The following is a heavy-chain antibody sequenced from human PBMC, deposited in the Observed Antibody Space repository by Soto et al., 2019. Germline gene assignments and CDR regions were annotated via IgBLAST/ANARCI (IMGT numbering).Heavy chain of an antibody. D-gene: IGHD3-16*01. CDR3: AREAGKGGCFDY. CDR1: GFTFSSYG. J-gene: IGHJ4*02. Sequence: QVQLVESGGGVVQPGRSLRLSCAASGFTFSSYGMHWVRQAPGKGLEWVAVIWYDGSNKYYADSVKGRFTISRDNSKNTLYLQMNSLRAEDTAVYYCAREAGKGGCFDYWGQGTLVTVSS. V-gene: IGHV3-33*01. CDR2: IWYDGSNK.